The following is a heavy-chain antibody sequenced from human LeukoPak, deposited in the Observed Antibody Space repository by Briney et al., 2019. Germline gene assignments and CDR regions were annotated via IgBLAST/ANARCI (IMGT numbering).Heavy chain of an antibody. J-gene: IGHJ4*02. D-gene: IGHD6-13*01. CDR3: AKGKPAAGTFDY. CDR1: GFTFSSYG. Sequence: GGSLRLSCAASGFTFSSYGMHWVRQAPGKGLGWVAFIRYDGSNKYYADSVKGRFTISRDNSKNTLYLQINSLRAEDTALYYCAKGKPAAGTFDYWGQGTLVTVSS. CDR2: IRYDGSNK. V-gene: IGHV3-30*02.